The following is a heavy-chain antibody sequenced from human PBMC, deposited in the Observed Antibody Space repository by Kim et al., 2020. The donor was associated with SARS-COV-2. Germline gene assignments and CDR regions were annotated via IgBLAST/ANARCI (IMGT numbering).Heavy chain of an antibody. CDR2: ISYDGSNK. D-gene: IGHD3-16*01. V-gene: IGHV3-30*04. CDR1: GFTFSSYA. CDR3: AREGEWTIGAYDY. J-gene: IGHJ4*02. Sequence: GGSLRLSCAASGFTFSSYAMHWVRQAPGKGLEWVAVISYDGSNKYYADSVKGRFTISRDNSKNTLYLQMNSLRAEDTAVYYCAREGEWTIGAYDYWGQGTLVTVSS.